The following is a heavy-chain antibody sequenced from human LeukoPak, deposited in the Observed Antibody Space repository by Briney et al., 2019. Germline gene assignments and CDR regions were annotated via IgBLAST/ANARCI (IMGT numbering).Heavy chain of an antibody. V-gene: IGHV4-4*07. CDR1: GGCISGYY. CDR3: ARDSSSWSYWYFDV. CDR2: VYSSGST. J-gene: IGHJ2*01. D-gene: IGHD6-13*01. Sequence: PSETLSLTCTVSGGCISGYYWSWIRQPAGKGLEWVGRVYSSGSTDYSPSLKSRVTMSVDTSKSHFSLQLTSVTAADTAVYYCARDSSSWSYWYFDVWGRGTLVTVSS.